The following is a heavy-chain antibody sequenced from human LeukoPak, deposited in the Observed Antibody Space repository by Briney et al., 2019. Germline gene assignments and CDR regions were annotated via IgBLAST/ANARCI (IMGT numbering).Heavy chain of an antibody. D-gene: IGHD3-10*01. CDR3: AREINFGSGTLDY. CDR2: IYYNGNT. CDR1: GGSISSGAHY. V-gene: IGHV4-31*03. J-gene: IGHJ4*02. Sequence: SETLSLTCTVSGGSISSGAHYWSWIRQHPGKGLEWIGYIYYNGNTYYNPSLKSRFTISIDTSKNHFSLKLNSVTAADTAVYYCAREINFGSGTLDYWGQGTLVTVSS.